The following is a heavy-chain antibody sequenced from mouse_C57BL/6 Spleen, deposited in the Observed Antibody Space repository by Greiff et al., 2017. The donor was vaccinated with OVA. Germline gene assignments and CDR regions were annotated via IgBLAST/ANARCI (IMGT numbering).Heavy chain of an antibody. J-gene: IGHJ4*01. CDR1: GYTFTSYW. CDR3: ARYHGSSYTAMDY. CDR2: IDPNSGGT. D-gene: IGHD1-1*01. Sequence: VQLMEPGAELVKPGASVKLSCKASGYTFTSYWMHWVKQRPGRGLEWIGRIDPNSGGTKYNEKFKSKATLTVDKPSSTAYMKLSSLTSEDSAVYDCARYHGSSYTAMDYWGQGTSVTVSS. V-gene: IGHV1-72*01.